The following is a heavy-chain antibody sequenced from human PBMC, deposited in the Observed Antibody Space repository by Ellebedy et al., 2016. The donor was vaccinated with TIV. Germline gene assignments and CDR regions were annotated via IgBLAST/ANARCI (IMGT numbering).Heavy chain of an antibody. V-gene: IGHV3-15*01. CDR3: TTVYRYNYDSV. CDR2: IKSKTDVWAA. CDR1: GFTFSNAW. J-gene: IGHJ4*02. Sequence: GGSLRLSCAASGFTFSNAWMNWVPQAPGNGLEWVGRIKSKTDVWAADSAAPVKGRFTISRDDSKNTLYLQMNSLKTEDTAVYFCTTVYRYNYDSVWGQGTLVTVSS. D-gene: IGHD5-18*01.